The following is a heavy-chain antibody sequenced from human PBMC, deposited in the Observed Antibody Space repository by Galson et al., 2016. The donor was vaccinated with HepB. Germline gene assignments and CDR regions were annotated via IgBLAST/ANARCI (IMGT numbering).Heavy chain of an antibody. CDR1: GASLSDYY. CDR2: MDRGGSA. Sequence: SETLSLTCAVYGASLSDYYWSWIRQPPGKGLEWIAMMDRGGSAKYNPSLQSRVTMSIDTSKNQFSLTLSSVTAADTAIYYCARGPFSTIELFAHFDPWGQGSPVTVSS. D-gene: IGHD4/OR15-4a*01. V-gene: IGHV4-34*01. J-gene: IGHJ5*02. CDR3: ARGPFSTIELFAHFDP.